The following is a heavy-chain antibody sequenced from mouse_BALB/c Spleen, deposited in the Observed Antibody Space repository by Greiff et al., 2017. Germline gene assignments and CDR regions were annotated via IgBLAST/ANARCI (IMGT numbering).Heavy chain of an antibody. CDR1: GFSLTSYG. Sequence: VKLMESGPGLVAPSQSLSISCTASGFSLTSYGVHWVRQPPGKGLEWLGVIWAGGSTNYYSALMSRLSISKDNSKSQVFLKMNSLQTDDTAMYYYGRDRGRGSYWGQGTLVTVSA. V-gene: IGHV2-9*02. CDR2: IWAGGST. CDR3: GRDRGRGSY. J-gene: IGHJ3*01.